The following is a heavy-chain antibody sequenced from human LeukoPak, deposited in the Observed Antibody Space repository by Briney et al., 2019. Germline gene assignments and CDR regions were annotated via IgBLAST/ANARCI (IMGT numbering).Heavy chain of an antibody. J-gene: IGHJ4*02. CDR2: ISAYNGNT. CDR1: GYTFTSYG. CDR3: AREGKGFIAAAAPFDY. Sequence: ASVKVSCKASGYTFTSYGISWARQAPGQGLEWMGWISAYNGNTNYAQKLQGRVTMTTDTSTSTAYMELRSLRSDDTAVYYCAREGKGFIAAAAPFDYWGQGTLVTVSS. V-gene: IGHV1-18*01. D-gene: IGHD6-13*01.